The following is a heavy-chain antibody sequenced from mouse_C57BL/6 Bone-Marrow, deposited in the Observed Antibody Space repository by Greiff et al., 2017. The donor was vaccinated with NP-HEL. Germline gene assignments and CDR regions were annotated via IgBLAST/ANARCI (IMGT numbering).Heavy chain of an antibody. Sequence: EVQLMESGGGLVQPGGSLKLSCAASGFTFSDYYMHWVRQTPEQRLEWVAYISNGGGSTYYPHTVKGRFTISRDKAKNTLYLQMSRLKSEDTAMDYCARVGEGAMDYWGQGTSVTVSS. J-gene: IGHJ4*01. CDR1: GFTFSDYY. CDR2: ISNGGGST. V-gene: IGHV5-12*01. CDR3: ARVGEGAMDY.